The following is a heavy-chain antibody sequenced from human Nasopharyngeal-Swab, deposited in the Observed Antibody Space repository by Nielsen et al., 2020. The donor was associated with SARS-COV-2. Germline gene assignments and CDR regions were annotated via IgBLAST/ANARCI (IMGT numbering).Heavy chain of an antibody. CDR2: IKEDGSQK. J-gene: IGHJ4*02. CDR3: ARDAPAHYGAFY. CDR1: GFTFSSFG. D-gene: IGHD4-17*01. Sequence: GESLKISCAASGFTFSSFGMHWARQAPGMGLEWVANIKEDGSQKNYADSVKGRFTISRDSSKNTLYLQMDSLRGEDTAVYYCARDAPAHYGAFYWGRGTLVTVSS. V-gene: IGHV3-7*01.